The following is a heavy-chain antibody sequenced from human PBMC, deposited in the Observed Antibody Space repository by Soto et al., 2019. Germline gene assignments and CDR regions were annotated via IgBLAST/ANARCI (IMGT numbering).Heavy chain of an antibody. V-gene: IGHV1-69*01. Sequence: QVQLVQSGAEVKKPGSSVKVSCKASGGTFSSYAISWVRQAPGQGLEWMGGIMPIPGTANYAQKFQGRVTITADESTSTAYMELSSLRSEDTAVYYCARSQGSSTSLEIYDYYYYGMDVWGQGTRVTVSS. J-gene: IGHJ6*02. CDR3: ARSQGSSTSLEIYDYYYYGMDV. CDR1: GGTFSSYA. D-gene: IGHD2-2*01. CDR2: IMPIPGTA.